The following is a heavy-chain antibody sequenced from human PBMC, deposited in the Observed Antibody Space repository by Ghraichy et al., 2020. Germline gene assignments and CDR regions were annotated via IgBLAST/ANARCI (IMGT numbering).Heavy chain of an antibody. J-gene: IGHJ3*02. V-gene: IGHV4-31*03. CDR1: GGSISSGGYY. D-gene: IGHD2-15*01. CDR2: IYYSGST. Sequence: SETLSLTCTVSGGSISSGGYYWSWIRQHSGKGLEWIGYIYYSGSTYYNPSLKSRVTISVDTSKNHFSLKLSSVTAADTAVYYCARSLCSGGSCAYAFDIWGQGTMVTVSS. CDR3: ARSLCSGGSCAYAFDI.